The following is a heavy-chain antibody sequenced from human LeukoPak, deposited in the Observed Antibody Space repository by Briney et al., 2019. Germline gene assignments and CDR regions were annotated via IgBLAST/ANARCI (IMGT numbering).Heavy chain of an antibody. J-gene: IGHJ4*02. CDR1: RFTLSTYA. Sequence: GGSLRLSCAASRFTLSTYAMHWVRQAPGKGLEWVALISYDGSNKYYVDSAKGRFTISRDNAQNSLYLQMNSLRAEDTAVYYCARDPDCTIGVCYDYWGQGALVTVSS. CDR2: ISYDGSNK. CDR3: ARDPDCTIGVCYDY. D-gene: IGHD2-8*01. V-gene: IGHV3-30*07.